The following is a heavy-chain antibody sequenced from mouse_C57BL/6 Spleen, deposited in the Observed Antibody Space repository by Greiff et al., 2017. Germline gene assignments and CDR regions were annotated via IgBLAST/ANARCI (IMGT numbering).Heavy chain of an antibody. CDR3: ARADDYGYAMDY. Sequence: VQLVESGPGLVKPSQSLSLTCSVTGYSITSGYYWHWIRQFPGNKLEWMGYISYDGSNNYNPSLKNRISITRDTSKNQFFLKLNSVTTEDTATYYCARADDYGYAMDYWGQGTSVTVSS. CDR1: GYSITSGYY. D-gene: IGHD2-4*01. J-gene: IGHJ4*01. CDR2: ISYDGSN. V-gene: IGHV3-6*01.